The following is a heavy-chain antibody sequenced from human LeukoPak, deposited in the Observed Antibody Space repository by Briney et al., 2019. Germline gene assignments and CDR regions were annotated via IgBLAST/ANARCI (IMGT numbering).Heavy chain of an antibody. D-gene: IGHD1-1*01. V-gene: IGHV4-59*08. CDR2: IYYSGST. J-gene: IGHJ4*02. Sequence: SETLSLTCTVSGGSISSYYWSWIRQPPGKGLEWIGYIYYSGSTNYNPSLKSRVTISVDTSKNQFSLKLSSVTAADTAVYYCARHKPPGERSFDYWGQGTLVTVSS. CDR3: ARHKPPGERSFDY. CDR1: GGSISSYY.